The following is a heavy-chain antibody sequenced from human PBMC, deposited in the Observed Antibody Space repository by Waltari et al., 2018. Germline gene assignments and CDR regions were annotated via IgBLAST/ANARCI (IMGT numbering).Heavy chain of an antibody. V-gene: IGHV3-23*01. CDR3: AKGYSTGWYKAYFQH. CDR2: ISGSGGFA. J-gene: IGHJ1*01. Sequence: EVQLLESGGGLVQPGGFLRLFCTASGFTFACYARCWVRQAPGKGLEWVSVISGSGGFANYSESVKGRFTISRDNSKNTLYLQMNSLGVEDTAVYYCAKGYSTGWYKAYFQHWGQGTQVTVSS. D-gene: IGHD6-19*01. CDR1: GFTFACYA.